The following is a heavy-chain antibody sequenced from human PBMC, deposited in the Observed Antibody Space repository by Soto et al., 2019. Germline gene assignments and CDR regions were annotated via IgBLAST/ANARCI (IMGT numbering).Heavy chain of an antibody. CDR2: ISYDGSNK. J-gene: IGHJ6*02. CDR3: ARAGMTTVTTSAYYGMDV. CDR1: GFTFSSYA. V-gene: IGHV3-30-3*01. D-gene: IGHD4-17*01. Sequence: PGGSLRLSCAASGFTFSSYAMHWVRQAPGKWLEWVAVISYDGSNKYYADSVKGRFTISRDNSKNTLYLQMNSLRAEDTAVYYCARAGMTTVTTSAYYGMDVWGQGXTVTVYS.